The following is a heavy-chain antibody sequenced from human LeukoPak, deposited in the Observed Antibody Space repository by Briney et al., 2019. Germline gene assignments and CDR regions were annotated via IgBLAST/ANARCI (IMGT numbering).Heavy chain of an antibody. Sequence: PSETLSPTCTVSGGSLSGHYWSWIRQPPGKRLEWIGYVPYTGRTKYNTSLQSRVTISIDTSKSQFSLKLTAVASADTAVYSCARLLDNDISGDPDTFDVWGQGTTVIVSS. D-gene: IGHD3-22*01. CDR1: GGSLSGHY. V-gene: IGHV4-59*11. CDR2: VPYTGRT. CDR3: ARLLDNDISGDPDTFDV. J-gene: IGHJ3*01.